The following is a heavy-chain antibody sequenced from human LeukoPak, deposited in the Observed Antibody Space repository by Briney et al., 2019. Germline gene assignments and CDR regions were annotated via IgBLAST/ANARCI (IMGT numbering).Heavy chain of an antibody. Sequence: GASVKVSCKASGYTFTSYYMHWVRQAPGQGLEWMGIINPSGGSTSYAQKFQGRVTMTRDMSTSTAYMELRSLRSDDTAVYYCARDLPCSGGSCYNDAFDIWGQGTMVTVSS. V-gene: IGHV1-46*01. D-gene: IGHD2-15*01. CDR3: ARDLPCSGGSCYNDAFDI. J-gene: IGHJ3*02. CDR1: GYTFTSYY. CDR2: INPSGGST.